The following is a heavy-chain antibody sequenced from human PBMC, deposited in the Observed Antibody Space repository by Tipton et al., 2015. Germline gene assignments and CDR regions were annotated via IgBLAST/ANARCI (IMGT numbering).Heavy chain of an antibody. CDR3: ARSGDTYFDY. CDR1: GDSISSGTYY. D-gene: IGHD5-18*01. CDR2: IYYSGTT. J-gene: IGHJ4*02. V-gene: IGHV4-31*03. Sequence: TLSLTCTVSGDSISSGTYYWSWIRQHPGKGLEWIGYIYYSGTTYYNPSLKSRLTISLDRSKSHFSLQLSSVTAADTSVYYCARSGDTYFDYGGQGTRVPVSP.